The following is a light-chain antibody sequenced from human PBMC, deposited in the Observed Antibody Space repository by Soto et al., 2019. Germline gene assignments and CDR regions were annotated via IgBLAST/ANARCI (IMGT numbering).Light chain of an antibody. CDR3: AAWDDSLSAYVV. CDR1: SSNIGSNY. Sequence: QSVLTQPTSASGTPGQRVTISCSGSSSNIGSNYVYWYQQLPGTAPKLLIYRNNQRPSGVPDRFSGSKSGTSASLAISGLRSEDEADYYCAAWDDSLSAYVVFGGGTKLTVL. V-gene: IGLV1-47*01. CDR2: RNN. J-gene: IGLJ2*01.